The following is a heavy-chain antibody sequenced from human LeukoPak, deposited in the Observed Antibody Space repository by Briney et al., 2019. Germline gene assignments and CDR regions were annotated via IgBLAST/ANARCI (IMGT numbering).Heavy chain of an antibody. Sequence: ASVKVSCKASGYTFTSYGISWVRQAPGQGLEWMGWISAYNGNTNYAQKFQGRVTITAGKSTSTAYMELSSLRSEDTAVYYCARGSYDILTGYYVGDYWGQGTLVTVSS. V-gene: IGHV1-18*01. CDR2: ISAYNGNT. CDR1: GYTFTSYG. CDR3: ARGSYDILTGYYVGDY. D-gene: IGHD3-9*01. J-gene: IGHJ4*02.